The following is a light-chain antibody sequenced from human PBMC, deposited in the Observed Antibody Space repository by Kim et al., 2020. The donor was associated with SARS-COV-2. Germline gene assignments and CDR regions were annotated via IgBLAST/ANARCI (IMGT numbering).Light chain of an antibody. J-gene: IGLJ3*02. Sequence: QLVLTQSPSASASLGASVKLTCTLSSGHSSYAIAWHQQQPDKGPRYLMKLNSDGSHTKGDGIPDRFSGSSSGAERYLTISSLQSEDEADYYCQTWGTGTWVFGGGTQLTVL. CDR2: LNSDGSH. V-gene: IGLV4-69*01. CDR3: QTWGTGTWV. CDR1: SGHSSYA.